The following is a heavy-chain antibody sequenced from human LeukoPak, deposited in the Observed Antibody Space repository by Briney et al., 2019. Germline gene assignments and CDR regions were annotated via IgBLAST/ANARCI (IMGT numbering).Heavy chain of an antibody. CDR3: ARFDFDNYYYYYYMDV. D-gene: IGHD3-9*01. CDR1: GYTFTSYD. Sequence: ASMKVSCKASGYTFTSYDINWVRQATGQGLEWMGWMNPNSGNTGYAQKFQGRVTMTRNTSISTAYMELSSLRSEDTAVYYCARFDFDNYYYYYYMDVRGKGTTVTVSS. CDR2: MNPNSGNT. J-gene: IGHJ6*03. V-gene: IGHV1-8*01.